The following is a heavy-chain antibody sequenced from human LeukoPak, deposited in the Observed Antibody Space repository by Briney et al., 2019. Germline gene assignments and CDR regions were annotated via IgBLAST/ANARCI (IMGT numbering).Heavy chain of an antibody. CDR3: ARIQLYHGDFDS. Sequence: QPGGSLRLSCAASGFTFSNYWMTWVRQAPGKGLEWVASIRDDGSAKYYMDSVKGRFTISRDDAKNSLSLQMRYMRVEDTATYYCARIQLYHGDFDSWGQGTLVTVSS. J-gene: IGHJ4*02. CDR1: GFTFSNYW. CDR2: IRDDGSAK. D-gene: IGHD1-1*01. V-gene: IGHV3-7*01.